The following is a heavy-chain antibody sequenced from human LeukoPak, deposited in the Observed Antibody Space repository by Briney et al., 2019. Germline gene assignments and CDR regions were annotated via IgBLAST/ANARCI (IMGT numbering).Heavy chain of an antibody. CDR1: GGSISNYY. D-gene: IGHD2-2*01. CDR2: MYISGTT. V-gene: IGHV4-4*07. J-gene: IGHJ3*02. Sequence: SETLSLTCIVSGGSISNYYWSWIRQSAGKGLEWIGRMYISGTTDYNPSLKSRVTMSVDTSKNQFSLKLSSVTAADTAVYYCARDGGIVVPAAPAAFDIWGQGTMVTVSS. CDR3: ARDGGIVVPAAPAAFDI.